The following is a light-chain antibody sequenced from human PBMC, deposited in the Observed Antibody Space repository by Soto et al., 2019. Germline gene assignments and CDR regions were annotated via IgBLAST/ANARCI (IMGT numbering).Light chain of an antibody. CDR1: SSDVGAYDY. V-gene: IGLV2-14*03. CDR3: SSYTSSSTRV. CDR2: EVS. J-gene: IGLJ1*01. Sequence: QSVLTQPDSASGSPGQLITISCTVTSSDVGAYDYVSWYQQHPDKAPNLMIYEVSNRPSGVSNRFSGSKSVNTATLTISGLQAEDEADYYCSSYTSSSTRVFGTGTRSPS.